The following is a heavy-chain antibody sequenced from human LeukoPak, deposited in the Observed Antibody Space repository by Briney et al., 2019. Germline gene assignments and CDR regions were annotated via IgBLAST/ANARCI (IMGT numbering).Heavy chain of an antibody. Sequence: GASVKVSCKASGYTFTCYGFSWVRQAPGQGLEWMGWISAYNGNTNYAQKLQGRVTMTTDTSTSTAYMELRSLRSDDTAVYYCARDLGDYYYDSSGYYYYFDYWGQGTLVTVSS. V-gene: IGHV1-18*01. J-gene: IGHJ4*02. CDR3: ARDLGDYYYDSSGYYYYFDY. D-gene: IGHD3-22*01. CDR2: ISAYNGNT. CDR1: GYTFTCYG.